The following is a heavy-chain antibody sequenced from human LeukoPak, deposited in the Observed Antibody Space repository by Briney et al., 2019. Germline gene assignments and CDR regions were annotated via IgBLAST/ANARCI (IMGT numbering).Heavy chain of an antibody. CDR2: INHSGST. CDR1: GGSFSGYY. J-gene: IGHJ4*02. Sequence: SETLSLTCAVYGGSFSGYYWSWIRQPPGKGLEWIGEINHSGSTNYNPSLKSRVTISVDTSKNQFSLKLSSVTAADTAVYYCARVARKVGSGSYYYFDYWGQGTLVIVSS. CDR3: ARVARKVGSGSYYYFDY. V-gene: IGHV4-34*01. D-gene: IGHD1-26*01.